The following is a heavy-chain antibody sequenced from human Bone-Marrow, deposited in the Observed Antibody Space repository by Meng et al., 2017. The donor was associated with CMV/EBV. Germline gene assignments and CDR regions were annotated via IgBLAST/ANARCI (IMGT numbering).Heavy chain of an antibody. D-gene: IGHD3-3*01. CDR3: AKDFTTDYDFWSGYYPYYYYGMDV. Sequence: GGSLRLSCAAAGFSLSSYAISWVRQAPGKGLEWVSAISGSGGSTYYADSVKGRFTISRDNSKNTLYLQMNSLRAEDTAVYYCAKDFTTDYDFWSGYYPYYYYGMDVWGQGTTVTVSS. CDR1: GFSLSSYA. CDR2: ISGSGGST. V-gene: IGHV3-23*01. J-gene: IGHJ6*02.